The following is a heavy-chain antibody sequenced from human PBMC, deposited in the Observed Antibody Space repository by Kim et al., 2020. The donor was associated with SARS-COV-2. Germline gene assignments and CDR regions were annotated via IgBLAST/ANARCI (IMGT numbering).Heavy chain of an antibody. Sequence: PSLKSRVTLSVETSKNQFSLKLSSVTAADTAVYYCARGAVRGVKFDAFDIWGQGTMVTVSS. J-gene: IGHJ3*02. D-gene: IGHD3-10*01. CDR3: ARGAVRGVKFDAFDI. V-gene: IGHV4-31*02.